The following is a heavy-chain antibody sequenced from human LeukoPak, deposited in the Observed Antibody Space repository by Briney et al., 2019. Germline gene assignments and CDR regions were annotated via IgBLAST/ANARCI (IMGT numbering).Heavy chain of an antibody. CDR2: IWYDGSNK. V-gene: IGHV3-33*01. J-gene: IGHJ5*02. Sequence: GGSPRLSCAASGFTFSSYGMHWDRQAPGKGLEWVAVIWYDGSNKYYADSVKGRFTISRDNSKNTLYLQMNSLRAEDTAVYYCARYYDSSGYMWFDPWGQGTLVTVSS. CDR1: GFTFSSYG. D-gene: IGHD3-22*01. CDR3: ARYYDSSGYMWFDP.